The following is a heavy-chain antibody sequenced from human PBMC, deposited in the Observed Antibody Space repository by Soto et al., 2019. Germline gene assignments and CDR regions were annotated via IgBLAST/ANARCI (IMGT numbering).Heavy chain of an antibody. CDR2: IYWDGGK. D-gene: IGHD7-27*01. J-gene: IGHJ3*01. CDR3: VHLPSLGAFDV. Sequence: QITLKESGPTLVKPTQTLTLTCNFSGFSLTTIAVGVAWIRQPPGKALEWLAVIYWDGGKSYSPSLNNRLTIAKDTSKNQVVLTMSNVDPVDTATYYCVHLPSLGAFDVWGQGTLVTVSS. CDR1: GFSLTTIAVG. V-gene: IGHV2-5*02.